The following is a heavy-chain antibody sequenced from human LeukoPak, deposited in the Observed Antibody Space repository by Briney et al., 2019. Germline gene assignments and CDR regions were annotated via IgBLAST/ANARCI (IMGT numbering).Heavy chain of an antibody. Sequence: SETLSLTCTVSGGSISSYYWSWIRQPPGKGLEWIGYIYYSGSTNYNPSLKSRVTISVDTSKNQFSLKLSSVPAADTAVYYCARGGAYYDSSGYYGIDYWGQGTLVTVSS. V-gene: IGHV4-59*01. CDR2: IYYSGST. CDR1: GGSISSYY. J-gene: IGHJ4*02. CDR3: ARGGAYYDSSGYYGIDY. D-gene: IGHD3-22*01.